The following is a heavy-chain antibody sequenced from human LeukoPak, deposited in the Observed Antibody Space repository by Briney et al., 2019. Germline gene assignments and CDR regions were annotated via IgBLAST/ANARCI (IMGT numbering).Heavy chain of an antibody. J-gene: IGHJ6*02. V-gene: IGHV3-7*01. Sequence: GGSLRLSCTASGFTFSSYWMSWVRQAPGKGLEWVANIKQDGSEKDYVDSVKGRFTISRDNSKNTLYLQMNSLRAEDTAVYYCAKDQGYQLLFTVLYYYGMDVWGQGTTVTVSS. CDR2: IKQDGSEK. CDR3: AKDQGYQLLFTVLYYYGMDV. CDR1: GFTFSSYW. D-gene: IGHD2-2*01.